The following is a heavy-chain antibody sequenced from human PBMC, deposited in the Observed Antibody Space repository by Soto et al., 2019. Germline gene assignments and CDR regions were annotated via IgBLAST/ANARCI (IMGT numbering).Heavy chain of an antibody. V-gene: IGHV1-69*06. CDR1: GCTFSSYA. CDR3: ARERSSYYGSGSYYPLAYFDY. Sequence: GASVKVSCKASGCTFSSYAISWVRQAPGQGXEWMGGIIPIFGTANYAQKFQGRATITADKSTSTAYMELSSLRSEDTAVYYCARERSSYYGSGSYYPLAYFDYWGQGTLVTVSS. D-gene: IGHD3-10*01. CDR2: IIPIFGTA. J-gene: IGHJ4*02.